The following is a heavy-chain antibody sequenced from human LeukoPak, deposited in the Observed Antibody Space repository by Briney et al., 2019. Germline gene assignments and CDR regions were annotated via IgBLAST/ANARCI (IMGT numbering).Heavy chain of an antibody. CDR2: IKQDGSEK. CDR1: GFTFSSYW. J-gene: IGHJ4*02. V-gene: IGHV3-7*01. D-gene: IGHD3-9*01. CDR3: ARVGYDILTGSFDY. Sequence: PGGSLRLSCAASGFTFSSYWMSWVRQAPGKGLEWVANIKQDGSEKYYVDSVKGRFTISRDNAKNSLYLQMNSLRAEDTAVYYCARVGYDILTGSFDYWGQGTLVTVSS.